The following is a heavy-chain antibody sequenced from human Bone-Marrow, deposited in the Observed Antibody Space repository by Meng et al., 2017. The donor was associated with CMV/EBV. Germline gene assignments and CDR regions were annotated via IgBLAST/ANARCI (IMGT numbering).Heavy chain of an antibody. V-gene: IGHV1-2*02. D-gene: IGHD5-18*01. CDR3: ARVGAMGAFDR. CDR2: INPNSGGT. Sequence: ASVKVSCKASRYTFTGYYMHWVRQAPGQGLEWMGWINPNSGGTNYAQKFQGRVTMTRDTSTSTAYMELSSLRSEDTAVYYCARVGAMGAFDRWGQGTLVTVSS. CDR1: RYTFTGYY. J-gene: IGHJ4*02.